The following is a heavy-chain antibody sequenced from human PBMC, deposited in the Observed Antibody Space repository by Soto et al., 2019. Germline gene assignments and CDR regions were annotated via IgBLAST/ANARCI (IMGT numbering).Heavy chain of an antibody. V-gene: IGHV4-59*11. Sequence: QVQLQESGPGLVKPSETLSLTCTVSGGSISSHYWSWIRQAPGKGLEWIGNIHYSADIHYSGSTNYDPSLKSRVTISVDTSKKQVSVKLSSVTAADTAVYYCARDIGYYYAASGAVAFDVWGPGTMVTVSS. J-gene: IGHJ3*01. CDR1: GGSISSHY. CDR3: ARDIGYYYAASGAVAFDV. D-gene: IGHD3-22*01. CDR2: IHYSADIHYSGST.